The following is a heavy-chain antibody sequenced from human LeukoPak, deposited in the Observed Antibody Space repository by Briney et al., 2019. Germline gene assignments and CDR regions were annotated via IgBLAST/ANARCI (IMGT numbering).Heavy chain of an antibody. CDR2: ISYDGSNK. D-gene: IGHD3-9*01. J-gene: IGHJ4*02. Sequence: GRSLRLSCAASGFTFSSYAMHWVRQAPGKGLEWVAVISYDGSNKYYADSVKGRFTISRDNSKNTPYLQMNSLRAEDTAVYYCARDPYLSYVLRYFDWLYESDYWGQGTLVTVSS. CDR1: GFTFSSYA. V-gene: IGHV3-30-3*01. CDR3: ARDPYLSYVLRYFDWLYESDY.